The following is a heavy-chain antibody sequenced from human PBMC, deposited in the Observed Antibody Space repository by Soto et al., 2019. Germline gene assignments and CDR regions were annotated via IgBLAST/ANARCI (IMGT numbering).Heavy chain of an antibody. Sequence: PGESLKISCNGSGYSFTSYCISLVLQMPGKGLEWMGRIDPSDSYTNYSPSFQGHVTISADKSISTAYLQWSSLKASDTAMYYCARVKAAADFFDAFDIWGQGTMVTVSS. V-gene: IGHV5-10-1*01. CDR1: GYSFTSYC. CDR3: ARVKAAADFFDAFDI. D-gene: IGHD6-13*01. J-gene: IGHJ3*02. CDR2: IDPSDSYT.